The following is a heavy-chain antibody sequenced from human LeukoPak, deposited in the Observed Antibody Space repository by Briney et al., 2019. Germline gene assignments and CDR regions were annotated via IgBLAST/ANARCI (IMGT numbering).Heavy chain of an antibody. J-gene: IGHJ4*02. CDR1: GFTFSSYA. D-gene: IGHD6-13*01. Sequence: GGSLTLSCAASGFTFSSYAMSWVRQAPGKGLEWVSAISSSGGSTYYADSVKGRFTISRDNSKNTLYLQMNSLRAEDTAVYYCARGARDSSSWWDEYYFDYWGQGTLVTVSS. V-gene: IGHV3-23*01. CDR2: ISSSGGST. CDR3: ARGARDSSSWWDEYYFDY.